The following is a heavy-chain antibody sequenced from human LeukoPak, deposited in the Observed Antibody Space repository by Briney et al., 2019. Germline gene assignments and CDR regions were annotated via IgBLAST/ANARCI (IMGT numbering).Heavy chain of an antibody. D-gene: IGHD3-10*01. V-gene: IGHV3-33*01. CDR2: TWGGGSTK. J-gene: IGHJ4*02. CDR3: ARDSGGHPFDY. CDR1: GFTFSSYG. Sequence: PGGSLRLSCAASGFTFSSYGMHWVRQAPGKGLEWVAVTWGGGSTKYYADSVKGRFTISRDNSENTLYLQMSSLRVEDTAVYYCARDSGGHPFDYWGQGTLVTVSS.